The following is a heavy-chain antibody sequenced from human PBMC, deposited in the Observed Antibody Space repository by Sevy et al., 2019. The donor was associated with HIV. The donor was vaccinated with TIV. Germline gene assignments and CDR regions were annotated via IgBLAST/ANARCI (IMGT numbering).Heavy chain of an antibody. CDR3: AGENAWGRGYS. Sequence: SETLSLTCTVSGGSITSLYWNWILQPPGKGLEWIANIYYNGHINYNPSLKSRVTLSLDTSKNQFSLRLSSVTAADTAMYYCAGENAWGRGYSWGQGTLVTDSS. CDR2: IYYNGHI. V-gene: IGHV4-59*08. D-gene: IGHD1-26*01. J-gene: IGHJ4*02. CDR1: GGSITSLY.